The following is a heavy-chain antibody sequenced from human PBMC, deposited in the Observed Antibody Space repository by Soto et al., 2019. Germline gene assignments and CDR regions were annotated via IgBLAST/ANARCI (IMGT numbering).Heavy chain of an antibody. J-gene: IGHJ4*02. CDR2: ITYDGRNQ. Sequence: GGSLRLSCAASGFTFTRYCMNWVHQAPGKGLEWVGVITYDGRNQYYADSVKARFTISRDNSGNMLFLQMNSLRPDAPAVYHWASAPSGSYPDFDYWGQGTLVTASS. V-gene: IGHV3-30*03. D-gene: IGHD1-26*01. CDR1: GFTFTRYC. CDR3: ASAPSGSYPDFDY.